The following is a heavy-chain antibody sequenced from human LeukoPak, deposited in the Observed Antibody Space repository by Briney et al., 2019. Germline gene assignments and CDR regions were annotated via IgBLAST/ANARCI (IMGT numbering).Heavy chain of an antibody. CDR2: IIPIFGTT. J-gene: IGHJ3*02. Sequence: SVKVSCKASGGTFSSYAIDWVRQAPGQGLEWMGGIIPIFGTTNYAQKFQGRVTITADESTSTAYMELSSLRSEDTAVYYCARGRPDQQLDAFDIWGQGTMVTVSS. D-gene: IGHD6-13*01. CDR1: GGTFSSYA. V-gene: IGHV1-69*13. CDR3: ARGRPDQQLDAFDI.